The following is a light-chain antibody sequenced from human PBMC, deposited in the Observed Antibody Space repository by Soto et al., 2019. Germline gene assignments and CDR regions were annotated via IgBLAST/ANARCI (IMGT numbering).Light chain of an antibody. CDR3: QQYYTYPT. J-gene: IGKJ4*01. CDR1: QDIRTY. Sequence: DLQMTQSPSSLSASVGDRVTLNCRAGQDIRTYLAWFRQNRGTAPESLLYDVSTLHSRVPSKYSGAGSGTEFTLTISSRQPEEFATYYCQQYYTYPTFGGGTRV. CDR2: DVS. V-gene: IGKV1-16*02.